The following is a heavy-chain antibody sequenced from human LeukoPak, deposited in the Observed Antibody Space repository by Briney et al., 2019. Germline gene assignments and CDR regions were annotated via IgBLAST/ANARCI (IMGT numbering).Heavy chain of an antibody. Sequence: SETLSLTCAVYGGSFSGYYWSWIRQPPGKGLEWIGEINHSGSTNYNPSLKGRVTISVDTSKNQFSLKLSSVTAADTAVYYCARGRVLLWFGELLPTHSNWFDPWGQGTLVTVSS. CDR3: ARGRVLLWFGELLPTHSNWFDP. CDR2: INHSGST. J-gene: IGHJ5*02. D-gene: IGHD3-10*01. V-gene: IGHV4-34*01. CDR1: GGSFSGYY.